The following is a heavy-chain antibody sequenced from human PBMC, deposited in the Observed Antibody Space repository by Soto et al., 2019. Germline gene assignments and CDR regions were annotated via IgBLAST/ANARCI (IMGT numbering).Heavy chain of an antibody. V-gene: IGHV4-39*01. CDR2: IYYSGNT. J-gene: IGHJ4*02. Sequence: SETLSLTCTVFGDSISSSSYYWSWIRQPPGQGLEWIGSIYYSGNTYYNPSLKSRVTIPVKSSKNQFSLMLTSVTAADTTIRHGARRDPGRATLPYWCQGAQVTVSS. CDR3: ARRDPGRATLPY. D-gene: IGHD3-10*01. CDR1: GDSISSSSYY.